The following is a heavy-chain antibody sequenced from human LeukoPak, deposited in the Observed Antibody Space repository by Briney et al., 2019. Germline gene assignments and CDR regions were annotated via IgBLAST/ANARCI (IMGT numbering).Heavy chain of an antibody. CDR1: GFTFSDYY. V-gene: IGHV3-11*01. CDR3: ARDDRVTYYDAFDI. J-gene: IGHJ3*02. CDR2: ISSSGSTI. Sequence: GGSLRLSCAASGFTFSDYYMSWIRQAPGKGLEWVSYISSSGSTIYYADSVKGRFTISRDNAKNSLYLQMYSLRAEDTAVYYCARDDRVTYYDAFDIWGQGTMVTVSS. D-gene: IGHD5-18*01.